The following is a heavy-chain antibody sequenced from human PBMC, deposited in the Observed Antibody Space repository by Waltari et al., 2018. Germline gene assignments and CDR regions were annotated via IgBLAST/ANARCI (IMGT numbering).Heavy chain of an antibody. J-gene: IGHJ4*02. CDR3: ARGVAARRGSSFDY. D-gene: IGHD6-6*01. CDR1: GGTFSSYA. Sequence: QVQLVQSGAEVKKPGSSVKVSCQASGGTFSSYAISWVRQAPGQGLEWMGRIIPFFGTANYAQKFQGRVTITADKSTSTAYMELSSLRSEDTAVYYCARGVAARRGSSFDYWGQGTLVTVSS. V-gene: IGHV1-69*13. CDR2: IIPFFGTA.